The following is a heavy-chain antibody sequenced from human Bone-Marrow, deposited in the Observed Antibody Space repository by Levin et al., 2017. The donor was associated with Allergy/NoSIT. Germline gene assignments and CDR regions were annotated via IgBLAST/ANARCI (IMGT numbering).Heavy chain of an antibody. D-gene: IGHD6-6*01. Sequence: GGSLRLSCAASGFTFSSYSMNWVRQAPGKGLEWVSSISSSSSYIYYADSVKGRFTISRDNAKNSLYLQMNSLRAEDTAVYYCARPLSVVSSSPGDYYYYMDVWGKGTTVTVSS. CDR2: ISSSSSYI. CDR3: ARPLSVVSSSPGDYYYYMDV. V-gene: IGHV3-21*01. CDR1: GFTFSSYS. J-gene: IGHJ6*03.